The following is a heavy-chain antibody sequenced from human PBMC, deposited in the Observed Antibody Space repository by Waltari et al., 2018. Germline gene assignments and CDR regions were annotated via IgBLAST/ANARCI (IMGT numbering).Heavy chain of an antibody. V-gene: IGHV3-30*02. CDR2: IRYDGSNK. D-gene: IGHD4-17*01. J-gene: IGHJ4*02. CDR1: GFTFSSYG. Sequence: QVQLVESGGGVVQPGGSLRLSCAASGFTFSSYGMHWVRQAPGKGLEWVAFIRYDGSNKYYADSVKGRFTISRDNSKNTLYLQMNSLRAEDTAVYYCAHEGEGEYGGGYWGQGTLVTVSS. CDR3: AHEGEGEYGGGY.